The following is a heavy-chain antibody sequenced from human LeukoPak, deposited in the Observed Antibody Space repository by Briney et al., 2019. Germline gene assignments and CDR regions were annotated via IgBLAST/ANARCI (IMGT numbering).Heavy chain of an antibody. V-gene: IGHV1-2*02. J-gene: IGHJ6*03. D-gene: IGHD3-3*01. CDR3: ARNTIFGVVRNPGYYMDV. CDR2: INPNSGGT. CDR1: GYTFTGYY. Sequence: ASVKVSCKASGYTFTGYYMHWVRQAPGQGLEWMGWINPNSGGTNYAQKFQGRVTMTRDTSISTAYMELSRPRSDDTAVYYCARNTIFGVVRNPGYYMDVWGKGTTVTVSS.